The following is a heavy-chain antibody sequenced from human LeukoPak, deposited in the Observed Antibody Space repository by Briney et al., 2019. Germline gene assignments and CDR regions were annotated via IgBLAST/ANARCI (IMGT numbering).Heavy chain of an antibody. J-gene: IGHJ5*02. CDR1: GGSISNYY. D-gene: IGHD5-18*01. V-gene: IGHV4-4*07. Sequence: PSETLSLTCTVTGGSISNYYWSWIRQPAGKGLEWIGRIYTSGSIKYNPPLKSRVTMAVDTSKNQFSLKLSSVTGADTAVYYCARDVYTYKSGNWFDPWGQGTLVTVSS. CDR2: IYTSGSI. CDR3: ARDVYTYKSGNWFDP.